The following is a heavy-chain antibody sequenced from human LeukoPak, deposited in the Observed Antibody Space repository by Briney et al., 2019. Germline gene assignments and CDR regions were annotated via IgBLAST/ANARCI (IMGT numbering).Heavy chain of an antibody. Sequence: SETLSLTCTVSGGSISSYYWSWIRQPAGKGLEWIGRIYTSGSTNYNPSLTSRVTMSVDTSKNQFSIKLSSVTAADTAVYYCARDLAYYGMDVWGQGTTVTVSS. D-gene: IGHD3-16*01. CDR2: IYTSGST. CDR3: ARDLAYYGMDV. V-gene: IGHV4-4*07. CDR1: GGSISSYY. J-gene: IGHJ6*02.